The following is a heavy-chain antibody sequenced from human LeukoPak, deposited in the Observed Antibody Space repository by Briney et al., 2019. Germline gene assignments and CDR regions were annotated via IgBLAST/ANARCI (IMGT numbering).Heavy chain of an antibody. CDR3: ARFTDILTGYGFDY. CDR2: IYTSGST. CDR1: GGSFSGYY. J-gene: IGHJ4*02. Sequence: SETLSLTCAVYGGSFSGYYWSWIRQPAGKGLEWIGRIYTSGSTNYNPSLKSRVTMSVDTSKNQFSLKLSSVTAADTAVYYCARFTDILTGYGFDYWGQGTLVTVSS. D-gene: IGHD3-9*01. V-gene: IGHV4-59*10.